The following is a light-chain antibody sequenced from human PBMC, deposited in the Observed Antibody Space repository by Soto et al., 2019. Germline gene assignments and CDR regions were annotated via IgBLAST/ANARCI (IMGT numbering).Light chain of an antibody. CDR1: QSVSIY. CDR2: TAS. CDR3: QHSYTTPFT. Sequence: DVQMTQSPSSLTASVGDRVTITCRTSQSVSIYLNWYQLKPGKAPKLLISTASRLQSGVPSRFSGSGSGTDFTLTISSLQADDFATYSCQHSYTTPFTFGGGTEVQIK. J-gene: IGKJ4*01. V-gene: IGKV1-39*01.